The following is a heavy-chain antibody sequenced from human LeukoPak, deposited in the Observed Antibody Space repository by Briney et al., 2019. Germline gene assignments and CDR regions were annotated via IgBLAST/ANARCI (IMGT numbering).Heavy chain of an antibody. CDR2: INHSGST. J-gene: IGHJ6*03. Sequence: SETLSLTCAVYGGSFSGYYWSWIRQPPGKGLEWIGEINHSGSTNYNPSLKSRVTISVDTSKNQFSLKLSSVTAADTAVYYCARLPRFDYYYYMDVWGKGTRSPSP. V-gene: IGHV4-34*01. CDR3: ARLPRFDYYYYMDV. D-gene: IGHD3-3*01. CDR1: GGSFSGYY.